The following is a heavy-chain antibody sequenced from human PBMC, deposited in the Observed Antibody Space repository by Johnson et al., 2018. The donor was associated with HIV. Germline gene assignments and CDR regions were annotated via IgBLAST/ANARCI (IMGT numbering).Heavy chain of an antibody. CDR3: ARDHSGYDSVTAAFDI. D-gene: IGHD5-12*01. V-gene: IGHV3-30*03. CDR1: GFTFSSYG. J-gene: IGHJ3*02. Sequence: QVQLVESGGGVVQPGRSLRLSCAASGFTFSSYGMHWVRQAPAKGLEWVAFISYDGSDKYYADSVKGRFTISRDNSKNTLYLEMNSLSAEDTAVYYCARDHSGYDSVTAAFDIWGQGTKVTVSS. CDR2: ISYDGSDK.